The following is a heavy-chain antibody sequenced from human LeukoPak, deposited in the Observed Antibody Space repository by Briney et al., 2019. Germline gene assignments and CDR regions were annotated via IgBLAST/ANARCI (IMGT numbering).Heavy chain of an antibody. Sequence: PGGSLRLSCAASGFTVSSNYMSWVRQAPGKGLEWVSVIHSGGSTYYADSVKGRFTISRDNSKNTLYLQMNSLRAEDTAVYYCARVGSDVLRYFDWSYYYFDYWGQGTLVTVSS. CDR1: GFTVSSNY. J-gene: IGHJ4*02. D-gene: IGHD3-9*01. CDR3: ARVGSDVLRYFDWSYYYFDY. V-gene: IGHV3-53*01. CDR2: IHSGGST.